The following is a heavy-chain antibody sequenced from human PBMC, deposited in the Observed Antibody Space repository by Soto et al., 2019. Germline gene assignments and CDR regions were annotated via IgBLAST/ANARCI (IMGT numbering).Heavy chain of an antibody. J-gene: IGHJ6*03. D-gene: IGHD4-17*01. CDR2: IKTDGSRT. CDR3: AREPSASNGDYINSYYYYMDV. V-gene: IGHV3-74*03. CDR1: GFAFTSYR. Sequence: EVQLVESGGGLVQPGGSLRLSCVASGFAFTSYRMHWVRQAPGKGLVWVSRIKTDGSRTTYADSVKGRFTISRDNAKNTLYLQMNSLRAEDTAVYYCAREPSASNGDYINSYYYYMDVWGTGTTVTVSS.